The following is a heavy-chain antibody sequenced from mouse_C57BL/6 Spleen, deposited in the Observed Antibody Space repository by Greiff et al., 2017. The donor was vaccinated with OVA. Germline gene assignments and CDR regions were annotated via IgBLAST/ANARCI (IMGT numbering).Heavy chain of an antibody. D-gene: IGHD1-1*01. J-gene: IGHJ1*03. CDR3: TRDYGSSLYWYFDV. Sequence: EVKVEESGGGLVQPGGSMKLSCAASGFTFSDAWMDWVRQSPEKGLEWVAEIRNKANNHATYYAESVKGRFTISRDDSKSSVYLQMNSLRAEDTGIYYCTRDYGSSLYWYFDVWGTGTTVTVSS. V-gene: IGHV6-6*01. CDR2: IRNKANNHAT. CDR1: GFTFSDAW.